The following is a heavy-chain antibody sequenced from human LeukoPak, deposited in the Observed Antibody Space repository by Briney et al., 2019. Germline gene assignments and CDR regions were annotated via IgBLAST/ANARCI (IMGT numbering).Heavy chain of an antibody. Sequence: GASVKVSCKASGGTFSSYAISWVRQAPGQGLEWMGRIIPILGIANYAQKFQGRVTITADKSTSTAYMELSSLRSEDTAVYYCARRGGYGGSRLMEDDAFDIWGQGTMVTVSS. CDR2: IIPILGIA. CDR3: ARRGGYGGSRLMEDDAFDI. V-gene: IGHV1-69*04. D-gene: IGHD4-23*01. CDR1: GGTFSSYA. J-gene: IGHJ3*02.